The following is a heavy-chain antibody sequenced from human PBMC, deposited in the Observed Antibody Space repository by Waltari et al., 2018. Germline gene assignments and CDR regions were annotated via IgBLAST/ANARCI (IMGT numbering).Heavy chain of an antibody. V-gene: IGHV4-31*03. Sequence: QVQLQESGPGLVKPSQTLSLTCTVSGGSISSGGYYWSWIRQHPGQGLEVIGYIYYSGRPYFTPSLMSRLPISVNPFKNQFPWKLSLLTAADTAVFFCARGGGSPPKYFQHWGQGTLVTVSS. CDR1: GGSISSGGYY. CDR3: ARGGGSPPKYFQH. J-gene: IGHJ1*01. CDR2: IYYSGRP. D-gene: IGHD3-16*01.